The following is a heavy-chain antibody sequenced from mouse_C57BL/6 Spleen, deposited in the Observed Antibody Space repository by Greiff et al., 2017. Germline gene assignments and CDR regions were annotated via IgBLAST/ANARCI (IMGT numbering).Heavy chain of an antibody. V-gene: IGHV5-12*01. D-gene: IGHD2-3*01. CDR2: ISNGGGST. CDR3: ARGDDGYYLDY. J-gene: IGHJ2*01. CDR1: GFTFSDYY. Sequence: EVMLVESGGGLVQPGGSLKLSCAASGFTFSDYYMYWVRQTPEKRLEWVAYISNGGGSTYYPDTVKGRFTISRDNAKNTLYLQMSRLKSEDTAMYYCARGDDGYYLDYWGQGTTLTVSS.